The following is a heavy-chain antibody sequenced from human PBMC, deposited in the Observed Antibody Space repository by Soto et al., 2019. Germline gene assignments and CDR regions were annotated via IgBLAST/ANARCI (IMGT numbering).Heavy chain of an antibody. J-gene: IGHJ4*02. V-gene: IGHV4-39*01. Sequence: SETLSLTCTVSGGSISSSGYQCGWIRQSPGKGLEWIGSRYYNGSTYYSPSLKSRVTISVDTSKNQFSLKLTSVTAADTAVYYCARTPTVGYSGYASDCWGQGALVT. D-gene: IGHD5-12*01. CDR2: RYYNGST. CDR3: ARTPTVGYSGYASDC. CDR1: GGSISSSGYQ.